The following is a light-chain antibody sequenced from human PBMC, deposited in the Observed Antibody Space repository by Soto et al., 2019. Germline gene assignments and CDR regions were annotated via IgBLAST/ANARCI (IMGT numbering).Light chain of an antibody. CDR1: QSVSSY. CDR2: DAS. Sequence: EIVLTQSPAPLSLSPGERATLSCRASQSVSSYLAWYQQKPGQAPRLLIYDASNRATGIPARFSGSGYGTDFTITISSLEPEDFAVYYCQQRSNWPPYTFGQGTKLEIK. CDR3: QQRSNWPPYT. V-gene: IGKV3-11*01. J-gene: IGKJ2*01.